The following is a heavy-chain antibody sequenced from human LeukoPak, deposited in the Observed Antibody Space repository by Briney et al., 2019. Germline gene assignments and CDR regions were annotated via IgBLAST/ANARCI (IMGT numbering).Heavy chain of an antibody. D-gene: IGHD3-10*01. Sequence: PSETLSLTCAVYGGSFSGYYWSWIRQPPGKGPEWIGEINHSGSTNYNPSLKSRVTISVDTSKNQFSLKLSSVTAADTAVYYCARGRYGSGSAYYFDYWGQGTLVTVSS. CDR3: ARGRYGSGSAYYFDY. V-gene: IGHV4-34*01. CDR2: INHSGST. CDR1: GGSFSGYY. J-gene: IGHJ4*02.